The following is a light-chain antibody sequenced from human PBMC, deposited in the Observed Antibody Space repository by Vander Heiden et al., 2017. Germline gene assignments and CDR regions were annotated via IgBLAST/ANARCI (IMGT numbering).Light chain of an antibody. CDR2: KAS. J-gene: IGKJ2*01. CDR3: QQYNSYSYT. V-gene: IGKV1-5*03. CDR1: QSSSSW. Sequence: DIQMTQSPSTLSPSVGDRVTITCRASQSSSSWLAWFQQKPGKAPKLLIYKASTLESGVPSRFSGSGSGTEFTLTISSLQPDDFATYYCQQYNSYSYTFGQGTKLEIK.